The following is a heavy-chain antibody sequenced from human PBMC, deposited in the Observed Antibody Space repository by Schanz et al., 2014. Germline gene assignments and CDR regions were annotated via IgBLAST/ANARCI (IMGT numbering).Heavy chain of an antibody. CDR3: AKGRFGELSAFDI. Sequence: QVQLVESGGGVVQPGRSLRLSCAASGFMFSSYGMHWVRQAPGKGLEWVGVISYDGSKKSYADSVKGRFTISRDNSKNTLYLQMNSLRAEDTAVYYCAKGRFGELSAFDIWGRGTMVAVSS. D-gene: IGHD3-10*01. V-gene: IGHV3-30*18. CDR1: GFMFSSYG. CDR2: ISYDGSKK. J-gene: IGHJ3*02.